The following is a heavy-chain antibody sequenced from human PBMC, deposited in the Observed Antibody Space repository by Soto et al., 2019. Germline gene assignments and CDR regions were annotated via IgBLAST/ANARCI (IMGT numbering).Heavy chain of an antibody. CDR3: ARRPIVGATRSGMDV. J-gene: IGHJ6*02. CDR2: ISGSGGST. D-gene: IGHD1-26*01. CDR1: GFTFSSYG. V-gene: IGHV3-23*01. Sequence: GGSLRLSCAASGFTFSSYGMHWVRQAPGKGLEWVAVISGSGGSTYYADSVKGRFTISRDNSKNTLYLQMNSLRAEDTAVYYCARRPIVGATRSGMDVWGQGTTVTVSS.